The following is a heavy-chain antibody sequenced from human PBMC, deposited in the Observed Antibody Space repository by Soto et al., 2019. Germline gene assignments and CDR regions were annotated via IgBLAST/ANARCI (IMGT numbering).Heavy chain of an antibody. D-gene: IGHD1-26*01. CDR1: GFTVNTNY. CDR3: ARDFPRSGYRFSGSYYCTS. Sequence: EVQLVESGGGLIQPGGSLRLSCAASGFTVNTNYMSWVRQAPGKGLEWVSVIYAGGSTYYADSVQGRVTISREISKNTLYLHMNSLRAEDTAVYYCARDFPRSGYRFSGSYYCTSWGQGTLVTVSS. CDR2: IYAGGST. J-gene: IGHJ5*02. V-gene: IGHV3-53*01.